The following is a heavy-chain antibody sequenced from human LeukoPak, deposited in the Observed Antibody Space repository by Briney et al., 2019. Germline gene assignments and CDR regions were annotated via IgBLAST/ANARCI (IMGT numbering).Heavy chain of an antibody. CDR2: ISAYNGNT. D-gene: IGHD1-26*01. V-gene: IGHV1-18*01. Sequence: ASVKVSCTASGYTFTIYGISWVRQAPGQGLEWMGWISAYNGNTNYAQKLQGRVTMTTDTSTSTAYMELRSLRSDDTAVYYCARVSVGAGRQDYWGQGTLVTVSS. J-gene: IGHJ4*02. CDR3: ARVSVGAGRQDY. CDR1: GYTFTIYG.